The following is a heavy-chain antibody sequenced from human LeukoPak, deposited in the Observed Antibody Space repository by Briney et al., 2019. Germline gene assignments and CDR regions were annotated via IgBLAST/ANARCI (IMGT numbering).Heavy chain of an antibody. Sequence: SETLSLTCTVSGGSISSYYWSWIRQPTGKGLEGIRRYYTSGSTNYNTSLKSPVTMSVDTSKNQFSLKLSSVTAADTAVYYCARDSGYSGYFDYWGQGTLVTVSS. V-gene: IGHV4-4*07. J-gene: IGHJ4*02. D-gene: IGHD2-15*01. CDR2: YYTSGST. CDR3: ARDSGYSGYFDY. CDR1: GGSISSYY.